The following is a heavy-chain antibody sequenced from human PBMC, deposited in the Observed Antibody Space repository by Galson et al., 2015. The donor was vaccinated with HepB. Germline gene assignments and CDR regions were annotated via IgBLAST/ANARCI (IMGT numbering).Heavy chain of an antibody. CDR3: ARVSSHYYYYMDV. V-gene: IGHV1-2*06. Sequence: SVKVSCKASGYTFTGYYMHWVRQAPGQGLEWMGRINPNSGGTNYAQKFQGRVTMTRDTSISTAYMELSRLRSDDTAVYYCARVSSHYYYYMDVWGKGTTVTVSS. CDR1: GYTFTGYY. CDR2: INPNSGGT. D-gene: IGHD2-2*01. J-gene: IGHJ6*03.